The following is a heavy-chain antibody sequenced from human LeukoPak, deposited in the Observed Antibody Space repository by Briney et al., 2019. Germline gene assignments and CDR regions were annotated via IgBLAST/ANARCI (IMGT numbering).Heavy chain of an antibody. J-gene: IGHJ1*01. CDR2: ISAYNGNT. CDR1: GYTFTSYG. V-gene: IGHV1-18*01. CDR3: ATSPVGRHSSGWVEYFQH. D-gene: IGHD6-19*01. Sequence: ASVKVSCKASGYTFTSYGISWVRQAPGQGLEWMGWISAYNGNTNYAQKLQGRVTMTTDTSTSTAYMELRSLRSDDTAVYYCATSPVGRHSSGWVEYFQHWGQGTLVTVSS.